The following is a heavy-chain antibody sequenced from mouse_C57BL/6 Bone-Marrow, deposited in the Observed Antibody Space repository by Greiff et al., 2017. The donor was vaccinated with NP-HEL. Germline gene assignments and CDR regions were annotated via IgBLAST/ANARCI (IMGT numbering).Heavy chain of an antibody. CDR1: GYTFTSYG. CDR3: ARGKWLLHAY. Sequence: VMLVESGAELARPGASVKLSCKASGYTFTSYGISWVKQRTGQGLEWIGEIYPRSGNTYYNEKFKGKATLTADKSSSTAYMELRSLTSEDSAVYFCARGKWLLHAYWGQGTLVTVSA. CDR2: IYPRSGNT. V-gene: IGHV1-81*01. D-gene: IGHD2-3*01. J-gene: IGHJ3*01.